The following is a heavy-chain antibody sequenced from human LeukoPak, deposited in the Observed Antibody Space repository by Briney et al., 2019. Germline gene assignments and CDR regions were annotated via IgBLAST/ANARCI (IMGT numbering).Heavy chain of an antibody. D-gene: IGHD1-26*01. V-gene: IGHV3-30*02. Sequence: PGGSLRLSCAASGFTFSSYGMHWVRQAPGKGLEWVAFIRYDGSNKYYADSVKGRFTISRDNSKNTLYLQMNSLRSDDTAVYYCARDPGGSYSGDYWGQGTLVTVSS. CDR1: GFTFSSYG. CDR3: ARDPGGSYSGDY. CDR2: IRYDGSNK. J-gene: IGHJ4*02.